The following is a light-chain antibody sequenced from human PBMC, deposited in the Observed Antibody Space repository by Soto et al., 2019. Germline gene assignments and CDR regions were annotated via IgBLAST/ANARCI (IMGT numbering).Light chain of an antibody. V-gene: IGKV2-30*01. J-gene: IGKJ3*01. CDR3: MQGTHWPPN. CDR2: KVS. CDR1: RSLVYSDGNTY. Sequence: DVVMTQSPLSLPVTLGQPASISCRSSRSLVYSDGNTYLSWFQQRPGQSPRRLIYKVSNRDSGVPDRFNGSGSGTDFTLKISRVEAEDVGVYYCMQGTHWPPNLGPGTKVGSK.